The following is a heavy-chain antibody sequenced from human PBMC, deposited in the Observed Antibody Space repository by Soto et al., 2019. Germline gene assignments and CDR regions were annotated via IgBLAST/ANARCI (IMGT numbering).Heavy chain of an antibody. J-gene: IGHJ6*02. V-gene: IGHV3-7*03. CDR3: ARKQTTVTSLRTYYYGLDV. CDR1: GFTFSRYW. CDR2: IKDDGSDE. D-gene: IGHD4-4*01. Sequence: ESGGGLVQPGGSLRLSCAASGFTFSRYWMSWVRQAPGKGLEWVANIKDDGSDEYYVDSVKGRFTVSRDNAKNSLYLQLSGLRDEDTAVYYCARKQTTVTSLRTYYYGLDVWGQGTPVTVSS.